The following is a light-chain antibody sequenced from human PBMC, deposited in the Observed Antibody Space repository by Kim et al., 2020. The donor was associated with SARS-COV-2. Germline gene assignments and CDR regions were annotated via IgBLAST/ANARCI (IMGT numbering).Light chain of an antibody. CDR2: EDN. CDR3: QSYDDNTEGV. Sequence: NFMLTQPHSVSESPGETVTISCTRSSGSVASSFVQWYQQRPGSSPTTVIYEDNQRPSGVPDRFSGSIDTSSNSASLTISGLKTEDEADYYCQSYDDNTEGVFGGGTQLT. CDR1: SGSVASSF. J-gene: IGLJ3*02. V-gene: IGLV6-57*01.